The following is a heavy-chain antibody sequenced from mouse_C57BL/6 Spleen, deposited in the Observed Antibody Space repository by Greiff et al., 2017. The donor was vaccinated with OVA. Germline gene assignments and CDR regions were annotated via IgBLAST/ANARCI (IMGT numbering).Heavy chain of an antibody. CDR1: GYTFTDYE. D-gene: IGHD2-5*01. CDR2: IDPETGGT. V-gene: IGHV1-15*01. Sequence: QVQLQQPGAELVRPGASVTLSCKASGYTFTDYEMHWVKQTPVHGLEWIGAIDPETGGTAYNQKFKGKAILTADKSSSTAYMELRSLTSEDSAVYYCTRGSNYGWFAYWGQGTLVTVSA. CDR3: TRGSNYGWFAY. J-gene: IGHJ3*01.